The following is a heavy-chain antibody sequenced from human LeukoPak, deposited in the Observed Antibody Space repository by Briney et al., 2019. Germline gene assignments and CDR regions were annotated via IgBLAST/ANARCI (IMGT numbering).Heavy chain of an antibody. CDR3: ARDKYDFWSGYVYYFDY. J-gene: IGHJ4*02. D-gene: IGHD3-3*01. Sequence: ASVKVSCKTSGYSFTAYSMHWVRLAPGQGLEWMGWIDPNSGGTNYAQKFQGRVTMTRDTSISTAYMELSRLRSDDTAVYYCARDKYDFWSGYVYYFDYWGQGTLVTVSS. V-gene: IGHV1-2*02. CDR1: GYSFTAYS. CDR2: IDPNSGGT.